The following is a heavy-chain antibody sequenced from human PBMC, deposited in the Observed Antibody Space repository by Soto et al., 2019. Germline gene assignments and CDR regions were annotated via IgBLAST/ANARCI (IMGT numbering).Heavy chain of an antibody. CDR1: GGSLSDYY. CDR3: ARGRDEYKVGNV. CDR2: IHPSGST. Sequence: QVQLQQWGAGLLKPSETLSLTCAVSGGSLSDYYWPWIRQSPGKGLEWIGEIHPSGSTYYNPSLRSRVTISVDTSKNQFSLKLTSLTAADTAIYYCARGRDEYKVGNVWGHGTPVTVSS. D-gene: IGHD1-26*01. J-gene: IGHJ6*02. V-gene: IGHV4-34*01.